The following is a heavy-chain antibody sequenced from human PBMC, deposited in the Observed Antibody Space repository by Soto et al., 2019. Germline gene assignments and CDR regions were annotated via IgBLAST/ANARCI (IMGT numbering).Heavy chain of an antibody. Sequence: GESLKISCKGSGYSFAGYWITWVRQKPGKGLEWMGRVDPSDSQTYYSPSFRGHVTIPVTKSITTVFLQWSSLRASDTAMYYCARQIYDSDTGPNFQYYFDSWGQGTPVTVSS. D-gene: IGHD3-22*01. CDR1: GYSFAGYW. CDR3: ARQIYDSDTGPNFQYYFDS. J-gene: IGHJ4*02. CDR2: VDPSDSQT. V-gene: IGHV5-10-1*01.